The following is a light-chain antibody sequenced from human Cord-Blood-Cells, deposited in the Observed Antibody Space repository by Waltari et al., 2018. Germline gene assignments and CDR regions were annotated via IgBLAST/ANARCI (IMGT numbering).Light chain of an antibody. CDR2: DAS. CDR3: QQYNSYSYT. Sequence: DIQTTQSPSTLSASVGARVNITSRASQSISSWLAWYQQKPGKAPKLLIYDASSLESGVPSRFSGSGSGTEFTLPISSLQPDDFATYYCQQYNSYSYTFGQGTKLEIK. CDR1: QSISSW. J-gene: IGKJ2*01. V-gene: IGKV1-5*01.